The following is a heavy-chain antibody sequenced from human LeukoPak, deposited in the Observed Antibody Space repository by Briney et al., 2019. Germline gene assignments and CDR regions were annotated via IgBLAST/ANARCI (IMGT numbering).Heavy chain of an antibody. Sequence: GGSLRLSWITAGFTFSNYWLTWVRQAPGKGLECVANIKQDGSEKSYVDSVKGRFTISRDNAKNSVYLQMNSLRVEDTAVYYCARDHVGGKYYYMDVWGKGTTVTVSS. CDR2: IKQDGSEK. CDR3: ARDHVGGKYYYMDV. D-gene: IGHD3-16*01. V-gene: IGHV3-7*01. CDR1: GFTFSNYW. J-gene: IGHJ6*03.